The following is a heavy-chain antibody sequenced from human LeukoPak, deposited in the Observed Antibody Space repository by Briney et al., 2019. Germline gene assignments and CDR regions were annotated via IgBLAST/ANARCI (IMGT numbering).Heavy chain of an antibody. Sequence: GGSLRLSCAASGLTVSSYYMSWIRQAPGKGLEWVSIIYSGGSTYYADSVKGRFIVSRDSSENTLYLQMNSLRVEDTAVYFCARDYRYMDVWGKGTTVTVSS. V-gene: IGHV3-66*02. D-gene: IGHD3-10*01. CDR3: ARDYRYMDV. CDR1: GLTVSSYY. CDR2: IYSGGST. J-gene: IGHJ6*03.